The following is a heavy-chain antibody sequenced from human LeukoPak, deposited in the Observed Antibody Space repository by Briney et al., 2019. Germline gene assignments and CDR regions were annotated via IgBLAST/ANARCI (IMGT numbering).Heavy chain of an antibody. J-gene: IGHJ5*02. V-gene: IGHV1-24*01. CDR3: ATLSRLSKYNWFDP. Sequence: GASVKVSCKVSGYTLTELSMHWVRQAPGKGLEWMGGFDPEDGETIYAQKFQGRVTMTEDTSTDTAYMELSSLRSEDTAVYYCATLSRLSKYNWFDPWGQGTLVTVSS. CDR2: FDPEDGET. CDR1: GYTLTELS. D-gene: IGHD4-11*01.